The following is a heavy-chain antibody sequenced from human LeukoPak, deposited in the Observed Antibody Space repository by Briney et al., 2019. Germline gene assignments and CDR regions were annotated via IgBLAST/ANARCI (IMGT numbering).Heavy chain of an antibody. J-gene: IGHJ5*02. CDR1: GFTFSSYA. CDR2: ISYDGSNK. D-gene: IGHD2-15*01. V-gene: IGHV3-30*04. CDR3: ARDPYCSGGSCTRWFDP. Sequence: GGSLRLSCAASGFTFSSYAMHWVRQAPGKGLEWVAVISYDGSNKYYADSVKGRFTISRDNSKNTLYLQMNSLRAEDTAVYYCARDPYCSGGSCTRWFDPWGQGTLVTVS.